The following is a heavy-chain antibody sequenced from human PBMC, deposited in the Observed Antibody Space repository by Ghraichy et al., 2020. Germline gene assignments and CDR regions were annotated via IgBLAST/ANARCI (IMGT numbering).Heavy chain of an antibody. CDR3: ARAVTSRWFDP. Sequence: SETLSLTCTVSGGSINSGGYYWTWIRQHPGKGLEWIGYIYYSGSTYYNPSLKSRVTISPDTSRNQFSLQLSSVTAADTAVYYCARAVTSRWFDPWGQGTLVTVSS. V-gene: IGHV4-31*03. CDR2: IYYSGST. D-gene: IGHD4-11*01. CDR1: GGSINSGGYY. J-gene: IGHJ5*02.